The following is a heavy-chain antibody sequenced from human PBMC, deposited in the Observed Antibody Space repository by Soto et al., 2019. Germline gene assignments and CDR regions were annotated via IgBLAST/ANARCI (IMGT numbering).Heavy chain of an antibody. CDR3: ARRPSYYYYGMDV. CDR1: GGSISSYY. V-gene: IGHV4-59*01. Sequence: QVQLQESGPGLVKPSETLSLTCTVSGGSISSYYWSWIRQPPGKGLEWIGYIYYSGSTNYNPSLKSRVTISVDTSKNQFSLKLSSVTAADTAVYYCARRPSYYYYGMDVWGQGTTVTVSS. CDR2: IYYSGST. J-gene: IGHJ6*02.